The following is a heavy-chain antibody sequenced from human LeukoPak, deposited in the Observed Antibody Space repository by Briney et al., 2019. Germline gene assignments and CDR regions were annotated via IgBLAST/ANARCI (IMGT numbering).Heavy chain of an antibody. D-gene: IGHD1-1*01. Sequence: PGGSLRLSCGASGFTFTSYAMSWIGQAPGKGLEGVSAISGGGENTYYGDSVKGRFTISRDNSTTSLYLHMNSLRAEDTATYYCAKPRAMTTGVGPYFDLWGRGTLVTVSS. CDR3: AKPRAMTTGVGPYFDL. CDR1: GFTFTSYA. CDR2: ISGGGENT. J-gene: IGHJ2*01. V-gene: IGHV3-23*01.